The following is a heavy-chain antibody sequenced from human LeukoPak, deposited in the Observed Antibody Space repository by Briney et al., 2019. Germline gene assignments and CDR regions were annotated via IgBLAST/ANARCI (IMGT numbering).Heavy chain of an antibody. V-gene: IGHV4-59*01. CDR3: ARGAGWYQF. J-gene: IGHJ4*02. Sequence: SETLSLTCTVSGGSISTYYWSWLRQPPGKGLEWIGYIYYTGSTNYNPSLKSRVTISVDTSKNQFSLKMSSVTAADTAVYYCARGAGWYQFWGQGTLVTVSS. CDR2: IYYTGST. D-gene: IGHD6-19*01. CDR1: GGSISTYY.